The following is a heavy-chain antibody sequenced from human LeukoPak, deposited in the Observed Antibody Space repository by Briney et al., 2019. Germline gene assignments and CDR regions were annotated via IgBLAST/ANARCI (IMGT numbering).Heavy chain of an antibody. CDR3: ARDASCRD. CDR2: MNSDGST. D-gene: IGHD5-24*01. V-gene: IGHV3-66*01. Sequence: GGSLRLSCAASGFTIRNNYMSWVRQAPGKGLEWVSVMNSDGSTDYADSVKGRFTISRDNSKNTLYLQMNSLRGEDTAVYYCARDASCRDWGQGTLVTVSA. CDR1: GFTIRNNY. J-gene: IGHJ4*02.